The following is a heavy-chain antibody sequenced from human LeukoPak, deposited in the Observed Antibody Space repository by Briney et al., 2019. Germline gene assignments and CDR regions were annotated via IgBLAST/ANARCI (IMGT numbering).Heavy chain of an antibody. Sequence: PGGSLGLSCAASGFTFSNAWMSWVRQAPGKGLEWVGRIKSKTDGETTDYAAPVKGRFTISRDDSRNTLYVQMNSLKTEDTAVYYCTTATAKSGSYWGGFDYWGQGTLVTVSS. V-gene: IGHV3-15*01. J-gene: IGHJ4*02. CDR2: IKSKTDGETT. D-gene: IGHD1-26*01. CDR3: TTATAKSGSYWGGFDY. CDR1: GFTFSNAW.